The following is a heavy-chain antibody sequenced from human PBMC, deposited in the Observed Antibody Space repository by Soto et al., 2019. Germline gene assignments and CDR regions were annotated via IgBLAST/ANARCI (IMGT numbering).Heavy chain of an antibody. CDR1: GFPISTFA. CDR3: AKDAVYKDGLWLMDS. J-gene: IGHJ5*02. CDR2: VTGSGGQI. V-gene: IGHV3-23*01. D-gene: IGHD2-21*01. Sequence: GGSLRLSCAAPGFPISTFAMTWVRQAPGKGLECVSGVTGSGGQIHYADSVKGRFTISKDNSKNTLYLQMSNLREEDTALYYCAKDAVYKDGLWLMDSWGQGTLVTVSS.